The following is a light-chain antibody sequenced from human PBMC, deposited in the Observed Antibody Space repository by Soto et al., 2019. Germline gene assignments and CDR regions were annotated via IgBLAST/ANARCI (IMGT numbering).Light chain of an antibody. CDR3: QQYASSQ. V-gene: IGKV3-20*01. CDR1: QSVSSTY. J-gene: IGKJ1*01. Sequence: PEERATLSCRASQSVSSTYLAWYQQKPGQAPRLLIYGASSRATGIPDRFSGSGSGTDFTLTISRLEPEDFAVYYCQQYASSQFGQGTKVDIK. CDR2: GAS.